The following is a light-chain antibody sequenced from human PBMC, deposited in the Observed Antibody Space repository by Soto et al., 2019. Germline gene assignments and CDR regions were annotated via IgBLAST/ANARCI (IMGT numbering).Light chain of an antibody. V-gene: IGLV1-40*01. Sequence: QSVLTHPPSVSGAPGQRIIISCTGSSSNIGADYDVHWYKQFPGAAPKLLIYGNANRPSGVPDRISGSKSGTSASLAITGLQAEDEADYYCQSYDRSLSGYVFGTGTKLTVL. J-gene: IGLJ1*01. CDR1: SSNIGADYD. CDR3: QSYDRSLSGYV. CDR2: GNA.